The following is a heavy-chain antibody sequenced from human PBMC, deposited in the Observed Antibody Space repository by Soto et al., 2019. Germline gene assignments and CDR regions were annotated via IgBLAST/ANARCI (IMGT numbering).Heavy chain of an antibody. CDR1: GFTFSSYW. J-gene: IGHJ6*02. D-gene: IGHD3-3*01. Sequence: GGSLRLSCAASGFTFSSYWMHWVRQAPGKGLVWVSRINSDGSSTSYADSVKGRFTISRGNAKNTLYLQMNSLRAEDTAVYYCARVERYYDFWSGYHNLYGMDVWGQGTTVTVSS. CDR2: INSDGSST. V-gene: IGHV3-74*01. CDR3: ARVERYYDFWSGYHNLYGMDV.